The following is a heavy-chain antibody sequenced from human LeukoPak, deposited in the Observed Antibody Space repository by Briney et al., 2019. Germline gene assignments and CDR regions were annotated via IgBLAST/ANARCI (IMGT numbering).Heavy chain of an antibody. Sequence: GGSLRLSCAASGFTFSYYGMHWVRQAPGKGLEWVAGIQSDGSKTYYEESVRGRFTVSRDNAKNSLYLQMNSLRAEDTALYYCVRDADGGDSWFDTWGQGTLVTVSS. D-gene: IGHD2-21*01. CDR1: GFTFSYYG. CDR2: IQSDGSKT. V-gene: IGHV3-33*01. CDR3: VRDADGGDSWFDT. J-gene: IGHJ5*02.